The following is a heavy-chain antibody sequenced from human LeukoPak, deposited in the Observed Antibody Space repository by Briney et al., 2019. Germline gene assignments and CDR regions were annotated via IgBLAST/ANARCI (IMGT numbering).Heavy chain of an antibody. V-gene: IGHV4-39*01. Sequence: SETLSLTCTVSGGSISSSSYYWGWIRQPPGKGLEWIGSIYYSRSTYYNPSLKSRVTISVDTPKNQFSLKLGSVTAADTAVYYCARHSLGQTLDYWGQGTLVTVSS. CDR2: IYYSRST. CDR1: GGSISSSSYY. CDR3: ARHSLGQTLDY. J-gene: IGHJ4*02.